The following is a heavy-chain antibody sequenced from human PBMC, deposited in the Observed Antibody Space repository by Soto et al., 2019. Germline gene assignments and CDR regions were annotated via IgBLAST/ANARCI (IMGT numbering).Heavy chain of an antibody. Sequence: VQLVESGGGVVQPGRSLRLSCAASGFTFSSYGMHWVRQAPGKGLEWVAVISYDGSNKYYADSVKGRFTISRDNSKNTLYLQMNSLRAEDTAVYYCAKAQYCSGGSCYYFDYWGQGTLVTVSS. D-gene: IGHD2-15*01. CDR3: AKAQYCSGGSCYYFDY. V-gene: IGHV3-30*18. CDR2: ISYDGSNK. CDR1: GFTFSSYG. J-gene: IGHJ4*02.